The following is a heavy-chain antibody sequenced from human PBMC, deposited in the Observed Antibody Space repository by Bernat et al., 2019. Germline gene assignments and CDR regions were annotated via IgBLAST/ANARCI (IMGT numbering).Heavy chain of an antibody. Sequence: QLQPQESGPGLVKPSETLSLTCTVFGGPLSSTRYHWGWIRQPPGKGVGWVGSIYYSGSNYYNPSLKSRVTISVDTSKNQFSLKLSSVTAADTAVYYCARLGYYYYYMDVWGKGTTVTVSS. V-gene: IGHV4-39*01. J-gene: IGHJ6*03. CDR1: GGPLSSTRYH. CDR2: IYYSGSN. CDR3: ARLGYYYYYMDV.